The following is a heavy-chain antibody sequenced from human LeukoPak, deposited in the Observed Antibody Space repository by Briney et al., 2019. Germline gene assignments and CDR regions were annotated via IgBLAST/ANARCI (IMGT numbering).Heavy chain of an antibody. CDR3: ARGPPPGILTRGDYFDY. V-gene: IGHV3-48*03. D-gene: IGHD3-9*01. Sequence: GGSLRLSCAASGFTFSNYEMNWVRQAPGKGLEWVSYISSSGSTIYYADSVKGRFTISRDNAKNSLSLQMNSLRAEDTAVYYCARGPPPGILTRGDYFDYWGQGTLVTVSS. CDR2: ISSSGSTI. CDR1: GFTFSNYE. J-gene: IGHJ4*02.